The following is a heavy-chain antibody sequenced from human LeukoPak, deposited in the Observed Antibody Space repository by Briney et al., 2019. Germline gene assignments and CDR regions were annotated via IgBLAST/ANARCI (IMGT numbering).Heavy chain of an antibody. CDR1: GFNVKTNY. V-gene: IGHV3-53*01. J-gene: IGHJ3*01. CDR3: TRGSWMWDVDGFDL. D-gene: IGHD1-26*01. CDR2: TYIAGNT. Sequence: PGGSLRLSCAASGFNVKTNYMSWVRQSPGKGLECISVTYIAGNTNYADSVKGRFIISRDDAKNTLFLQMSSLRADDTAVYYCTRGSWMWDVDGFDLWGQGTVVTVSS.